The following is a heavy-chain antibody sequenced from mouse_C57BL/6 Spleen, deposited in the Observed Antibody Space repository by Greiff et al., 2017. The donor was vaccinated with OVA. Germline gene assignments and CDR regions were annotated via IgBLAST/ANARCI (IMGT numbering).Heavy chain of an antibody. CDR1: GFSFTSYG. CDR3: AKLHYYGSSYGSFMDY. J-gene: IGHJ4*01. D-gene: IGHD1-1*01. CDR2: IWRGGST. V-gene: IGHV2-5*01. Sequence: QVQLQQSGPGLVQPSQSLSITCTVSGFSFTSYGVHWVRQSPGKGLEWLGVIWRGGSTDYNAAFMSRLSITKDNSKSQVFFKMNSLQADDTAIYYCAKLHYYGSSYGSFMDYWGQGTSVTVSS.